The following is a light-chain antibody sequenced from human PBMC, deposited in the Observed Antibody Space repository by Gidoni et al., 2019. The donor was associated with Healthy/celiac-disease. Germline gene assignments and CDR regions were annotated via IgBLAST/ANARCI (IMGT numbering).Light chain of an antibody. Sequence: EIVLTQSPGTLSLSPGERATLACRASQSVSSSYLALSPQKPGQAPRLLIYGASSRATGIPDRFSGSGSGTDFTLTISRLEPEDFAVYYCQQHGSSPLTFGGGTKVEIK. J-gene: IGKJ4*01. CDR2: GAS. V-gene: IGKV3-20*01. CDR1: QSVSSSY. CDR3: QQHGSSPLT.